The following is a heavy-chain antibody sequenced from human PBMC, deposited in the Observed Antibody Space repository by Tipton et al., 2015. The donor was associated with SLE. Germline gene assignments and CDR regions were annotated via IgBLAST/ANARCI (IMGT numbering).Heavy chain of an antibody. Sequence: GLVKPSETLSLTCTVSGGSIRSGYWSWIRQPPGKGLEWIGYIYDSGRTNYNPSLKSRVTISVDTSKNQFSLKLNSVTAADTAVYYCARGGLGYSYYYYMDVWGKGTTVTVSS. V-gene: IGHV4-4*08. CDR1: GGSIRSGY. D-gene: IGHD5-18*01. J-gene: IGHJ6*03. CDR3: ARGGLGYSYYYYMDV. CDR2: IYDSGRT.